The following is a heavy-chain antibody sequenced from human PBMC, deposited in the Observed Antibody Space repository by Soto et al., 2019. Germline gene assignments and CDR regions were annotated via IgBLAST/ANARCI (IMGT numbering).Heavy chain of an antibody. Sequence: PGGSLRLSCAASGFTCGAFWMNWVRQVPGKGLEWVANIEEDGGEKYYVDSVKGRFTISRDNAKNSLYLQMTGLRVEDTAVYYCARQGRDGGRPPHYYGMDVWGQGTTVTVSS. J-gene: IGHJ6*02. CDR1: GFTCGAFW. CDR2: IEEDGGEK. D-gene: IGHD3-16*01. V-gene: IGHV3-7*01. CDR3: ARQGRDGGRPPHYYGMDV.